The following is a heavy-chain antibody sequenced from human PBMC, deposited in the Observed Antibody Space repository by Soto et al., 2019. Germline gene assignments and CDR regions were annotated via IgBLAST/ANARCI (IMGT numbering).Heavy chain of an antibody. CDR2: FDPEDGET. D-gene: IGHD2-8*01. CDR3: ATVRVYCTNGVCHPHYYYRDV. J-gene: IGHJ6*03. CDR1: GYTLTELS. Sequence: ASVKVSCKVSGYTLTELSMHWVRQAPGKGLEWMGGFDPEDGETIYAQKFQGRVTMTEDTSTDTAYMELSSLRSEDTAVYYCATVRVYCTNGVCHPHYYYRDVWGKGTTVTVSS. V-gene: IGHV1-24*01.